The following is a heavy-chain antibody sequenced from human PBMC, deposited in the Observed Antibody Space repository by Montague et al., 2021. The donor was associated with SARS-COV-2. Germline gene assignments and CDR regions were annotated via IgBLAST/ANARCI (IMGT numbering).Heavy chain of an antibody. D-gene: IGHD3-10*01. CDR2: IYWNDDK. CDR1: GFSLSTSGVG. J-gene: IGHJ4*02. CDR3: AHRLPGFQWFGEDTFDY. Sequence: PALVKPTQTLTLTCTFSGFSLSTSGVGVAWIRQPPGKALEWLALIYWNDDKRYSPSLKSRLTITKDTSKNQVVLTMTNMDPVDTATYYCAHRLPGFQWFGEDTFDYWGQGTLVTVSS. V-gene: IGHV2-5*01.